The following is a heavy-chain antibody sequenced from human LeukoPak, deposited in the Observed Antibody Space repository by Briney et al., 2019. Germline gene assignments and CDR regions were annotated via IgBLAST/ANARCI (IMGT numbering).Heavy chain of an antibody. CDR3: ARERAHRTNGVCEFDP. D-gene: IGHD2-8*01. CDR2: IIPIFGTA. CDR1: GGTFSSYA. J-gene: IGHJ5*02. Sequence: GASVKVSCKASGGTFSSYAISWVRQAPGQGLEWMGGIIPIFGTANYAQKFQGRVTITADESTSTAYMELSSLRSEDTAVYYCARERAHRTNGVCEFDPWGQGTLVTVSS. V-gene: IGHV1-69*13.